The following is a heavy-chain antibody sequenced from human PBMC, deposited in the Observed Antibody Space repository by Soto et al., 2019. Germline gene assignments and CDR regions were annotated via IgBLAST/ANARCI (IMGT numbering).Heavy chain of an antibody. J-gene: IGHJ6*02. CDR1: GYTFTDYG. Sequence: QVQLVESGAEVKKPGASVKVSCKASGYTFTDYGISWVRQAPGQGLEWMGWISGYNGNTKYAQKFQGRVTMTTDTPTNTAYMELRSLRSDDTAVYYCARDREIYYDSSGNYYYHYGLDVWGQGTTVTVS. CDR3: ARDREIYYDSSGNYYYHYGLDV. V-gene: IGHV1-18*04. CDR2: ISGYNGNT. D-gene: IGHD3-22*01.